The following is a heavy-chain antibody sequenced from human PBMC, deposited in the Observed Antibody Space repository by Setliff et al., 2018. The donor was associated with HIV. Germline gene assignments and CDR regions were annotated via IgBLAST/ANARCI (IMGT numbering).Heavy chain of an antibody. V-gene: IGHV4-61*09. D-gene: IGHD3-22*01. CDR1: GGSISSGSYY. Sequence: SETLSLTCTVSGGSISSGSYYWSWIRQPAGKGLEWIGHIYTSGSTNYNPSLKSRVTVSVDTSKNQFSLKLSSVTAADTAVYYCARAGYYGSTSYWEYWGQGTLVTVSS. J-gene: IGHJ4*02. CDR2: IYTSGST. CDR3: ARAGYYGSTSYWEY.